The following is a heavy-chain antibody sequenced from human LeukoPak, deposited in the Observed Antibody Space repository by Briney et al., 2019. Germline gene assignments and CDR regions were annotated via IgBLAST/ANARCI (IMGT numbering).Heavy chain of an antibody. Sequence: ASVKVSCKASGYSFTSYYIHWVRQAPGQGLEWIGIINPSGGSTTYAQRFQGRVTMTRDTSTSTVYMELSSLRSEDTAVYYCGRRGYSYDLSYWGQGTLVTVSS. D-gene: IGHD5-18*01. CDR1: GYSFTSYY. CDR2: INPSGGST. CDR3: GRRGYSYDLSY. J-gene: IGHJ4*02. V-gene: IGHV1-46*01.